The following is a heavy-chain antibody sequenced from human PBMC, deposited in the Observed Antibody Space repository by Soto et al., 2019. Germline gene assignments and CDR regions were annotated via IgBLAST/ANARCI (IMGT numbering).Heavy chain of an antibody. J-gene: IGHJ4*02. D-gene: IGHD6-13*01. CDR2: IWYDGSNK. CDR1: GLTFSTYG. CDR3: ARDRDSSWYGVAGY. V-gene: IGHV3-33*01. Sequence: GGSLRLSCAASGLTFSTYGMHWVRQAPGKGLEWVAAIWYDGSNKYYADSVKGRFTISRDNSKNTLYLQMNSLRAEDTAVYYCARDRDSSWYGVAGYWGQGTLVTVSS.